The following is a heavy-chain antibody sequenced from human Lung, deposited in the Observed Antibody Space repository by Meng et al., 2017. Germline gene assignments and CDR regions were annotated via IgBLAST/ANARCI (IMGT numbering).Heavy chain of an antibody. D-gene: IGHD4-11*01. V-gene: IGHV4-34*01. CDR2: INHSGST. CDR3: ARGPTTMAHDFDY. CDR1: GGSFSDYE. J-gene: IGHJ4*02. Sequence: VPVQEGEARRLTPSETLSLPGFVSGGSFSDYEWSWIRQPPGKGLEWIGEINHSGSTNYNPSLESLATISVDTSQNNLSLKLSSVTAADSAVYYCARGPTTMAHDFDYWGQGTLVTVSS.